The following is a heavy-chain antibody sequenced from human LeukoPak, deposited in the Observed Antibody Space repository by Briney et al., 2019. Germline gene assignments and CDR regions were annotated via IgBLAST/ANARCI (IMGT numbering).Heavy chain of an antibody. V-gene: IGHV4-39*07. CDR2: IYYSGST. Sequence: KPSETLSLTCTVSGGSVSSSSYYWGWIRQPPGKGLEWIGSIYYSGSTYYNPSLKSRFSISVDTSKNQFSLKLNSLTAADTAVYYCARVTPYGSGSYYGEGYFDYWGQGTLVTVSS. D-gene: IGHD3-10*01. CDR3: ARVTPYGSGSYYGEGYFDY. CDR1: GGSVSSSSYY. J-gene: IGHJ4*02.